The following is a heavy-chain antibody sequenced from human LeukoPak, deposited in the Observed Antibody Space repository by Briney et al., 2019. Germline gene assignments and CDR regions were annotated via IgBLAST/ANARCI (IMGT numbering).Heavy chain of an antibody. J-gene: IGHJ5*02. V-gene: IGHV4-4*07. D-gene: IGHD6-6*01. CDR1: GGSISSFS. CDR2: MYTSGST. CDR3: AREVSLISSIGDWFDP. Sequence: SETLSLTCTVSGGSISSFSWNWIRQPAEKGLEWIGRMYTSGSTNYNPSLKSRVTMSVDTSKNQFSLKVNSVTAADTAVYYCAREVSLISSIGDWFDPWGQGIPVTVSS.